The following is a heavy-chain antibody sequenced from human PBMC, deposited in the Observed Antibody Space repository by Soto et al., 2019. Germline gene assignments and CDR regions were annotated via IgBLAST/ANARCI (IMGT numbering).Heavy chain of an antibody. V-gene: IGHV3-30-3*01. J-gene: IGHJ6*02. CDR2: ISYDGSNK. CDR3: ARERGIRFLEWLPPLYGMAV. Sequence: QVQLVESGGGVVQPGRSLRLSCAASGFTFSSYAMHWVRQAPGKGLEWVAVISYDGSNKYYADSVKGRFTISRDNSKNTLYLQMNSLRAEDTAVYYCARERGIRFLEWLPPLYGMAVWGQGTTVTVSS. CDR1: GFTFSSYA. D-gene: IGHD3-3*01.